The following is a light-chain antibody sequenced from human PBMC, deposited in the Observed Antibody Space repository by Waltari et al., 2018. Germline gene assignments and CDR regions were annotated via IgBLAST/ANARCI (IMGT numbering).Light chain of an antibody. CDR2: DVS. Sequence: QSALTQPASVSGSHGQSITISCTGPSGYVGGYKHVYWYKQHPGKAPKLMIYDVSNRPSVVSDRFSGSKSGNTASLTISGLQAEDEADYYCSSYTSSSTLAFGGGTKLTVL. J-gene: IGLJ2*01. CDR1: SGYVGGYKH. CDR3: SSYTSSSTLA. V-gene: IGLV2-14*03.